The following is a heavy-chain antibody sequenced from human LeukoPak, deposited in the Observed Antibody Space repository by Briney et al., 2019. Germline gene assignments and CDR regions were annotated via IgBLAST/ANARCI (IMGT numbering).Heavy chain of an antibody. CDR3: AKHVGVSGAPNYFDY. CDR2: ITNSGDTT. V-gene: IGHV3-23*01. J-gene: IGHJ4*02. CDR1: GFTFSSCA. D-gene: IGHD1-26*01. Sequence: GSLRLSCAASGFTFSSCAMTWVRQAPGKGLEWVSIITNSGDTTYYADSVKGRFTISRDNSKNTLSLQMNSLRAEDTAVYYCAKHVGVSGAPNYFDYWGQGTLVTVSS.